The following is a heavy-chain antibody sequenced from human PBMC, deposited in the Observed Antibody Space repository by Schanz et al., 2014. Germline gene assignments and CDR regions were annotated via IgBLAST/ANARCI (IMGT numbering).Heavy chain of an antibody. Sequence: EGQLVESGGGLVQPGGSLRLSCAASGFMFSIEWMSWVRQAPGKGLEWVGNIKPDAGEIYYVDSVNGRFTISRDDAKNPLYLQMNSLRVEDTAVYYCARLVTYWVRGGMDVWGQGTTVTVSS. CDR1: GFMFSIEW. J-gene: IGHJ6*02. V-gene: IGHV3-7*01. CDR3: ARLVTYWVRGGMDV. D-gene: IGHD3-10*01. CDR2: IKPDAGEI.